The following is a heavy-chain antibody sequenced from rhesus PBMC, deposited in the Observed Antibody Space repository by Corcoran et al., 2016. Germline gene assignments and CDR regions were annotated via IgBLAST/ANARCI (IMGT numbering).Heavy chain of an antibody. J-gene: IGHJ3*01. V-gene: IGHV4-169*01. D-gene: IGHD2-33*01. CDR3: ARGTVAACNAFDF. CDR2: IYGSGRTT. Sequence: QLQLQESGPGLVKPSETLSVTCAVSGGSISSRYWSWHRQAPGKGLEWIGYIYGSGRTTNSNPSLKSRVTLSLDTSKNQLSLKLSSVTTADTAVYYCARGTVAACNAFDFWGQALRVTVSS. CDR1: GGSISSRY.